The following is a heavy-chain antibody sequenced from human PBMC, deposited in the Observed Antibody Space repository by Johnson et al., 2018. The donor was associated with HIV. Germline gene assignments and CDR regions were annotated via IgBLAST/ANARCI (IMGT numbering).Heavy chain of an antibody. CDR3: AKSGYSGSYDRMGAFDI. J-gene: IGHJ3*02. CDR1: GFTFSSYG. D-gene: IGHD1-26*01. V-gene: IGHV3-33*06. Sequence: VLLVESGGGVVQPGRSLRLSCAASGFTFSSYGMHWVRQAPGKGLEWVAVIWYDGSNKYYADSVKGRFTISRDNSKNTLYLQMNSLRAEDTAVYYCAKSGYSGSYDRMGAFDIWGQGTMVTVSS. CDR2: IWYDGSNK.